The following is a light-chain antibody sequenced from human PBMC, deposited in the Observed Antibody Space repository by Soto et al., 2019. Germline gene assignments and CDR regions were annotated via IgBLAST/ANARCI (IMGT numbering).Light chain of an antibody. CDR3: QQYANSRT. J-gene: IGKJ1*01. CDR1: QSVSSSY. CDR2: GAS. V-gene: IGKV3-20*01. Sequence: EMVMTQSPATLSVSPGERATLCCRASQSVSSSYLAWYQQKPGQAPRLLIYGASSRATGIPDRFSGSGSGTDFTLTISRLEPEDFAVYYCQQYANSRTFGQGTKVDIK.